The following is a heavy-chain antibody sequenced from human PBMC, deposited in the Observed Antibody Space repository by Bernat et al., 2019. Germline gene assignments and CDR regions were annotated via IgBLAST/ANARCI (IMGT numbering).Heavy chain of an antibody. CDR2: ISYDGSNK. V-gene: IGHV3-30*03. CDR1: GFTFSSYG. CDR3: TGDFDY. Sequence: QVQLVESGGGVVQPGRSLRPSCAASGFTFSSYGMHWVRQAPGKGLEWVAVISYDGSNKYYADSVKGRFTIYRDNSKNTLYLQMNSLRAEDTAVYYCTGDFDYWGQGTLVTVSS. J-gene: IGHJ4*02.